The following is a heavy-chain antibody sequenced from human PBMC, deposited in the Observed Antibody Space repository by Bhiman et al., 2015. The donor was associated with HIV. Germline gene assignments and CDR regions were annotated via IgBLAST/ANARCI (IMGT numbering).Heavy chain of an antibody. D-gene: IGHD3-10*01. V-gene: IGHV3-15*01. Sequence: EVQLVESGGGVVKPGGSLRLSCVVSGFTFSNAWMSWVRQAPGKGLEWVGRIKSKTDGGTTDYAAPVKGRFTISRDDSKNTLYLQMNSLKTEDTAVYFCTTDPRTNVLLWFGEGGDPWGQGTLVTVSS. J-gene: IGHJ5*02. CDR1: GFTFSNAW. CDR3: TTDPRTNVLLWFGEGGDP. CDR2: IKSKTDGGTT.